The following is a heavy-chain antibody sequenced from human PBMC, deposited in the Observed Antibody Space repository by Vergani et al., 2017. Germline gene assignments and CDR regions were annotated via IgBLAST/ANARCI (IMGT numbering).Heavy chain of an antibody. CDR3: ARERWELLKGYYYYGMDV. CDR2: INPSGGST. J-gene: IGHJ6*02. Sequence: QVQLVQSGAEVKKPGASVKVSCKASGYTFTSYYMHWVRQAPGQGLEWMGIINPSGGSTSYAQKFQGRVNMTRDTSTSTVYMELSSLRSEDTAVYYCARERWELLKGYYYYGMDVWGQGTTVTVSS. V-gene: IGHV1-46*01. D-gene: IGHD1-26*01. CDR1: GYTFTSYY.